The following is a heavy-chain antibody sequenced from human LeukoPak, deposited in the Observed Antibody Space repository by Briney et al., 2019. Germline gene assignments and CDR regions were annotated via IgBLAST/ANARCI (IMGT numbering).Heavy chain of an antibody. D-gene: IGHD3-22*01. CDR2: INPNGGGT. CDR1: GYTFTDYY. CDR3: ARDVDHYHSTGKGLVDI. J-gene: IGHJ3*02. V-gene: IGHV1-2*02. Sequence: ASVKVSCKASGYTFTDYYIHWVRQAPGQGLEWLGWINPNGGGTNFAQRFQGSVTMTRDTSISTAYMDPRNLRSDDAAVYYCARDVDHYHSTGKGLVDIWGQGTMVTVSS.